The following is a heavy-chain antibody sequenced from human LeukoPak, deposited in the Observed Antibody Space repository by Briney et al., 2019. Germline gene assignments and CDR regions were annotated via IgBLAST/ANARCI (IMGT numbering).Heavy chain of an antibody. CDR1: GYTFTSYG. V-gene: IGHV1-18*01. Sequence: ASVKVSCKASGYTFTSYGISWVRQAPGQGLEWMGWISAYNGNTNYAQKLQGRVTMTTDTSTSTAYMELRSLRSDDTAVYYCARDRTRLAVAGTNWFDPWGQGTLVTVSS. J-gene: IGHJ5*02. CDR2: ISAYNGNT. D-gene: IGHD6-19*01. CDR3: ARDRTRLAVAGTNWFDP.